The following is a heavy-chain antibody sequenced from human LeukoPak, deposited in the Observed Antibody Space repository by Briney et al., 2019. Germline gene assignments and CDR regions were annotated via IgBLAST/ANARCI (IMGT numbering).Heavy chain of an antibody. CDR2: ISAYNGNT. Sequence: GASVKVSCKASGYTFTSYGISWVQQAPGQGLEWMGWISAYNGNTNYAQKLQGRVTMTTDTSTSTAYMELRSLRSDDTAVYYCARVPPDYYDSSGYTYYFDYWGQGTLVTVPS. V-gene: IGHV1-18*01. D-gene: IGHD3-22*01. CDR3: ARVPPDYYDSSGYTYYFDY. CDR1: GYTFTSYG. J-gene: IGHJ4*02.